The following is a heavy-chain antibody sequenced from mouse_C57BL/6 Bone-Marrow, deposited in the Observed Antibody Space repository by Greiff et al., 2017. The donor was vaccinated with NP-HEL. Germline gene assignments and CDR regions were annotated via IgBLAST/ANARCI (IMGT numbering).Heavy chain of an antibody. D-gene: IGHD2-5*01. J-gene: IGHJ4*01. V-gene: IGHV5-9-1*02. CDR3: TRGGYYSNYVFYAMDY. Sequence: EVQVVESGEGLVKPGGSLKLSCAASGFTFSSYAMSWVRQTPEKRLEWVASISSGGDYIYYADTVKGRFTISRDNARNTLYLQMSSLKSEDTAMYYCTRGGYYSNYVFYAMDYWGQGTSVTVSS. CDR1: GFTFSSYA. CDR2: ISSGGDYI.